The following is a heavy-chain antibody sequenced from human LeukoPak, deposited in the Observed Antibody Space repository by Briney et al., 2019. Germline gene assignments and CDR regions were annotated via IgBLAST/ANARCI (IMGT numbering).Heavy chain of an antibody. CDR2: IYYSGST. J-gene: IGHJ6*02. CDR1: GGFISSNY. D-gene: IGHD3-10*01. CDR3: ARGEVVRGVYYYYGMDV. V-gene: IGHV4-59*01. Sequence: SETLSLTCTVSGGFISSNYWSWIRQPPGRGLEWIGYIYYSGSTNYNPSLKSRVTISADTSKNQFSLKVSSVTAADTGVYYCARGEVVRGVYYYYGMDVWGQGTTVTVSS.